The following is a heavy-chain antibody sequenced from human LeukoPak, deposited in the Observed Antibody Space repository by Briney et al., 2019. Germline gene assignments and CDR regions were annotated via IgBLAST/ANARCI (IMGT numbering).Heavy chain of an antibody. CDR2: ICANDGRT. CDR1: GFTFSSNA. Sequence: GGSLRLSCAASGFTFSSNAMSWVRQVPGKGLEWVSSICANDGRTFYADSVKGRFTISRDNSKNTLYLQMDSLRAEDTAVYYCAKSFRGRHYYYGMDVWGQGTTVTVSS. CDR3: AKSFRGRHYYYGMDV. V-gene: IGHV3-23*01. J-gene: IGHJ6*02.